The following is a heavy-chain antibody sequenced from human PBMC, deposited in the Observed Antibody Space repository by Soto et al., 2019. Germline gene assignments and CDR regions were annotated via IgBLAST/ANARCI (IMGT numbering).Heavy chain of an antibody. CDR2: IIPILGIA. Sequence: QVQLVQSGAEVKKPGSSAKVSCKASGGTFSSYTISWVRQAPGQGLEWMGRIIPILGIANYAQKFQGRVTITADKSTSTAYMELSSLRSEDTAVYYCARQYCSGGSCYSLDYWGQGTLVTVSS. V-gene: IGHV1-69*02. J-gene: IGHJ4*02. D-gene: IGHD2-15*01. CDR3: ARQYCSGGSCYSLDY. CDR1: GGTFSSYT.